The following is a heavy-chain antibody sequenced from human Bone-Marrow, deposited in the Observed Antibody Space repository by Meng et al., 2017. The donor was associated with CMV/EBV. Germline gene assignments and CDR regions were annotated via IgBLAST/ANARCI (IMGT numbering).Heavy chain of an antibody. CDR3: ARVGSSSPRGDYYYYGMDV. J-gene: IGHJ6*02. V-gene: IGHV5-51*01. D-gene: IGHD6-13*01. Sequence: GESLKISCKGSGYSFTSYWIGWVRQMPGKGLEWMGIIYPGDSDTRYSPSFQGQVTISADKSISTAYLQWSSLKASDTAMYYCARVGSSSPRGDYYYYGMDVWGQGTTVTVSS. CDR2: IYPGDSDT. CDR1: GYSFTSYW.